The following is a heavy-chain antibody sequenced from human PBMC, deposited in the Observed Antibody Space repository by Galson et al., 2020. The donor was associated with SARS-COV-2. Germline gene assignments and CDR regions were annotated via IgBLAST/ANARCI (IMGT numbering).Heavy chain of an antibody. CDR2: IYYSGST. J-gene: IGHJ4*02. CDR1: GGSISSSSYY. D-gene: IGHD3-10*01. V-gene: IGHV4-39*01. CDR3: ARLNYIWFGEIYYFDY. Sequence: SETLSLTCTVSGGSISSSSYYWGWLRQPPGKGLEWIGSIYYSGSTYYNPSLKSRVTISVDTSKNQFSLKLSSVTAADTAVYYCARLNYIWFGEIYYFDYWGQGTLVTVSS.